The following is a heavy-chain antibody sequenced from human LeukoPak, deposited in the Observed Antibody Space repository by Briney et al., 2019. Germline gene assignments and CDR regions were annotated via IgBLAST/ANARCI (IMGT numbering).Heavy chain of an antibody. CDR1: GFMFSKYG. D-gene: IGHD3-16*01. J-gene: IGHJ4*02. Sequence: GGSLRLSCAASGFMFSKYGMNWVRQAPGKGLEWVAFIRYDGTNKYYADSVMGRFTISRDNSKNTLYLQMNSLRAEDMALFYCAKGICPSSYAFDYWGQGTLVTVSS. CDR2: IRYDGTNK. CDR3: AKGICPSSYAFDY. V-gene: IGHV3-30*02.